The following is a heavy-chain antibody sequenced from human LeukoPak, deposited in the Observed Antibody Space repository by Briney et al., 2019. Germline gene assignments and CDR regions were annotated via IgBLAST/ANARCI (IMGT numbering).Heavy chain of an antibody. CDR2: ISGSGGST. Sequence: GGSLRLSCAASGFTFGSYAMSWVRQAPGKGLEWVSAISGSGGSTYYADSVKGRFTISRDNYKNTLYLQMNSLRAEDTAVYYCAKSLYGWGSYTVDYWGQGTLVTVSS. D-gene: IGHD3-10*01. CDR1: GFTFGSYA. CDR3: AKSLYGWGSYTVDY. V-gene: IGHV3-23*01. J-gene: IGHJ4*02.